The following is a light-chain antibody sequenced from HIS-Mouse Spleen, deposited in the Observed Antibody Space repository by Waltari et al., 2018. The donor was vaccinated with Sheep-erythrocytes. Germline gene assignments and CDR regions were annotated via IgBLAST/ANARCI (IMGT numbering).Light chain of an antibody. CDR3: SSYAGSNNWV. V-gene: IGLV2-8*01. CDR2: EVS. Sequence: QSALTQPPSASGSPGQSVTIPCTGTSSDFGGYTYVSWYQQHPGKAPKLMIYEVSKRPSGVPDRFSGSKSGNTASLTVSGLQAEDEADYYCSSYAGSNNWVFGGGTKLTVL. CDR1: SSDFGGYTY. J-gene: IGLJ3*02.